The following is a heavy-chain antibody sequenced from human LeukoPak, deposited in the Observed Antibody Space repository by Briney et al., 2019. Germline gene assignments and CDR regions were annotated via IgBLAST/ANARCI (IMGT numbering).Heavy chain of an antibody. J-gene: IGHJ2*01. D-gene: IGHD2-15*01. V-gene: IGHV3-11*04. CDR2: ISSGSSTI. Sequence: PGGSLRLSCAASGFTFSDYYMSWIRQAPGKGLEWVSYISSGSSTIYYADSVKGRFTVSRDNGKKSLYLHMNSLRAEDTAVYYCARDGLAAATLHWCFDLWGRGTLVTVSS. CDR1: GFTFSDYY. CDR3: ARDGLAAATLHWCFDL.